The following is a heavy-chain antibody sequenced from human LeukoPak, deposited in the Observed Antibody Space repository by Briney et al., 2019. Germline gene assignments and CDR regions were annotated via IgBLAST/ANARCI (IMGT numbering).Heavy chain of an antibody. Sequence: GGPLRLSCAASGFTFSSYSMNWVRQAPGKGLEWVSSISSSSSYIYYADSVKGRFTISRDNAKNSLYLQMNSLRAEDTAVYYCAVGRVPAAMISYFDYWGQGTLVTVSS. V-gene: IGHV3-21*01. CDR3: AVGRVPAAMISYFDY. CDR1: GFTFSSYS. D-gene: IGHD2-2*01. CDR2: ISSSSSYI. J-gene: IGHJ4*02.